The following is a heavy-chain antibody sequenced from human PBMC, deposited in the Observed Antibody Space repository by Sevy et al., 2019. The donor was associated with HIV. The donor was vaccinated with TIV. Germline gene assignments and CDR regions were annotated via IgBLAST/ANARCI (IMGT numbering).Heavy chain of an antibody. CDR2: ISSSGSTI. D-gene: IGHD4-17*01. V-gene: IGHV3-11*01. CDR1: GFPVSSNY. CDR3: ARLVPYGDYVGY. Sequence: GGSLRLSCAASGFPVSSNYMSWVRQAPGKGLEWVSYISSSGSTIYYADSVKGRFTISRDNAKNSLYLQMNSLRAEDTAVYYCARLVPYGDYVGYWGQGTLVTVSS. J-gene: IGHJ4*02.